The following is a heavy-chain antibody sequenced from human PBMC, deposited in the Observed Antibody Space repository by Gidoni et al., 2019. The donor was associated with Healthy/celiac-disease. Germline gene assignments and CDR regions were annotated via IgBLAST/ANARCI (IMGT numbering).Heavy chain of an antibody. Sequence: EVQLLESGRGLVQPGGSLRPSCAASGFPFSSYAMSWVRQAPGKGLEWVSAMSGSGGSTYYADSVKGRFTISRDNSKNTLYLQMNSLRAEDTAVYYCANPGGDCWSGYWSLWGQGTLVTVSS. CDR2: MSGSGGST. D-gene: IGHD3-3*01. CDR3: ANPGGDCWSGYWSL. V-gene: IGHV3-23*01. J-gene: IGHJ4*02. CDR1: GFPFSSYA.